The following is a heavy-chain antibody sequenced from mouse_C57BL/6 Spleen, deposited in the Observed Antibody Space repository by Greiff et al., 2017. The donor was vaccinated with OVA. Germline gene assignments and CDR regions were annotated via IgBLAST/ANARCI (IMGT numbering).Heavy chain of an antibody. V-gene: IGHV1-64*01. CDR2: IHPNSGST. Sequence: QVQLQQPGAELVKPGASVKLSCKASGYTFTSYWMHWVKQRPGQGLEWIGMIHPNSGSTNYNEKFKSKATLTVDKSSSTAYMQLRSLTSEDSAVYYCARAGYYSNFYWGQGTTLTVSS. CDR3: ARAGYYSNFY. D-gene: IGHD2-5*01. J-gene: IGHJ2*01. CDR1: GYTFTSYW.